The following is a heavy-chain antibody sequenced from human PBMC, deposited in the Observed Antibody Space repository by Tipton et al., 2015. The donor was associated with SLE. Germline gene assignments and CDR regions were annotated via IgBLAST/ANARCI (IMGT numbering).Heavy chain of an antibody. CDR3: ARGLRDCSGGARYFSMGS. D-gene: IGHD2-15*01. J-gene: IGHJ4*02. Sequence: SLRLSCTASGFSFSNYEMTWVRQAPGKGLEWVSFISGSGTFIYYAASLKGRVTISRDNAKNSLYLQMNSLRAGDTALYYCARGLRDCSGGARYFSMGSWGQGTLITVSS. CDR1: GFSFSNYE. CDR2: ISGSGTFI. V-gene: IGHV3-48*03.